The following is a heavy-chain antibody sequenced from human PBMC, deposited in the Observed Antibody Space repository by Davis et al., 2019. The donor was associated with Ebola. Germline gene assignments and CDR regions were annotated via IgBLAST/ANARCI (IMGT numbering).Heavy chain of an antibody. J-gene: IGHJ4*02. V-gene: IGHV7-4-1*02. D-gene: IGHD3-9*01. CDR2: INTNTGNS. CDR1: GYSFSNYA. Sequence: AASVKVSCKASGYSFSNYAINWVRQAPGQGLEWMGWINTNTGNSMYAQGFTGRFVLSLDTSVTTTYLQISGLKAEDTAVYYCARGRWDFDWFTAAYWGQGTLVTVSS. CDR3: ARGRWDFDWFTAAY.